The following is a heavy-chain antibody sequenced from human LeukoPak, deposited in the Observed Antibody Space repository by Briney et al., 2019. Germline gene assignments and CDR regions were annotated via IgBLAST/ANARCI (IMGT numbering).Heavy chain of an antibody. J-gene: IGHJ4*02. D-gene: IGHD2-2*01. CDR1: GGTFSSYT. V-gene: IGHV1-69*02. CDR2: IIPILGIA. CDR3: ARGWRSSTSGTVLVY. Sequence: SVKVSCKASGGTFSSYTISWVRQAPGQGLEWMGRIIPILGIANYAQKFQGRVTITADKSTSTTYMELSSLRSEDTAVYYCARGWRSSTSGTVLVYWGQGTLVTVSS.